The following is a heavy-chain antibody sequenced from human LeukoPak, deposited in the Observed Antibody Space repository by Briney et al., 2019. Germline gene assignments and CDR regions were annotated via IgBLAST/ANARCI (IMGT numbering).Heavy chain of an antibody. CDR2: IYYSGST. CDR1: GGSISSYY. CDR3: ARHSGGVGFDY. J-gene: IGHJ4*02. V-gene: IGHV4-59*08. D-gene: IGHD1-14*01. Sequence: SETLSLTCTVSGGSISSYYWSWIRQPPGKGLEWIGYIYYSGSTNYNPSLKSRVTISVDTSKNQFSLKLSSVTAADTAVYYCARHSGGVGFDYWGQGTLVTVSS.